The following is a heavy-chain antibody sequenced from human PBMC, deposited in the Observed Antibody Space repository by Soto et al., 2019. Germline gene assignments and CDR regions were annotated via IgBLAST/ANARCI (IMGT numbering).Heavy chain of an antibody. D-gene: IGHD3-22*01. Sequence: ASVKVSCKTSGYTFTAYCLAWLRQAPGQRPEWMGWVGTNNANTNYAQKFQGRVTMTSDRSTTTTYMELRSLRSDDTAVYYCARELNTETSAYYSFAYWGQGTLVTVSS. V-gene: IGHV1-18*01. CDR2: VGTNNANT. CDR3: ARELNTETSAYYSFAY. CDR1: GYTFTAYC. J-gene: IGHJ4*02.